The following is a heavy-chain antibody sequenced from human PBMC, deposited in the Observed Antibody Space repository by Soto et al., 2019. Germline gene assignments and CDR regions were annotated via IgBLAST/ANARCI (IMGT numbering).Heavy chain of an antibody. CDR1: GFTFDDYD. CDR2: ITWNGGRT. Sequence: EVQLVESGGSVVRPGGSLRLSCAASGFTFDDYDMTWVRQAPGKGLEWVSGITWNGGRTGYADSVKGRFTISRDNAKNSLYMQMNSLRAEDTALYYCARLYGDTDYWGQGTLVTVSS. V-gene: IGHV3-20*04. CDR3: ARLYGDTDY. D-gene: IGHD4-17*01. J-gene: IGHJ4*02.